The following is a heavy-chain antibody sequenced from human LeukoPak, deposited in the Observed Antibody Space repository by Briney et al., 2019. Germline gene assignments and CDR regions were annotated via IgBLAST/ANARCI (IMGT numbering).Heavy chain of an antibody. V-gene: IGHV3-53*01. CDR2: IYSGGNT. D-gene: IGHD1-1*01. J-gene: IGHJ4*02. CDR3: ARGTMTAPDY. Sequence: GGSLRLSCAASGFSVSNTYMSWVRQAPGKGLEWVSIIYSGGNTYYADSVKGRFTISRDNSKNTLYLQMNRLRPEDTAVYYCARGTMTAPDYWGQGTLVTVSS. CDR1: GFSVSNTY.